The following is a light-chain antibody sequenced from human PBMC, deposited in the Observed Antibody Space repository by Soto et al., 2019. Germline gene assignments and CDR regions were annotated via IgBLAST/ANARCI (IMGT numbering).Light chain of an antibody. V-gene: IGKV3-15*01. CDR2: GAS. CDR1: QSVSSN. CDR3: QQYNNWPPWYT. J-gene: IGKJ2*01. Sequence: EIVMTQSPATLSVSPGERATLSCRASQSVSSNLAWYQQKPGQAPRLLIYGASTRATGIPARFSGSGSGTEFTLTISSLRSEVFAVYYCQQYNNWPPWYTFGQGTKLEIK.